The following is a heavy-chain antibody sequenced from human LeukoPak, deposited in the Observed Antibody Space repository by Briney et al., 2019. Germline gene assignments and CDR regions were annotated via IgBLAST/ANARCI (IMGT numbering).Heavy chain of an antibody. CDR2: ISYDGSNK. CDR1: GFTFSSYA. Sequence: GGSLRLSCAASGFTFSSYAMHWVRQAPGKGLEWVAVISYDGSNKYYADSVKGRFTISRDNSKNTLYLQMNSLRAEDTAVYYCARGLGYYGSGSYYNGPYWGQGTLVTVSS. CDR3: ARGLGYYGSGSYYNGPY. J-gene: IGHJ4*02. V-gene: IGHV3-30*04. D-gene: IGHD3-10*01.